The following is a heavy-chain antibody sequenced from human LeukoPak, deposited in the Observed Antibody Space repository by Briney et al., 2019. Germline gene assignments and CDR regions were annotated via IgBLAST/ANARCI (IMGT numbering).Heavy chain of an antibody. J-gene: IGHJ4*02. Sequence: AASVTVSFTASGYTFTIYYMHWVRQAPGQGLEWMGIINPSGGSTSYAQKFQGRVTMTRDTSTSTVYMELSSLRSEDTAVYYCARDEAVAGTGDYWGQGTLVTVSS. CDR1: GYTFTIYY. D-gene: IGHD6-19*01. V-gene: IGHV1-46*01. CDR2: INPSGGST. CDR3: ARDEAVAGTGDY.